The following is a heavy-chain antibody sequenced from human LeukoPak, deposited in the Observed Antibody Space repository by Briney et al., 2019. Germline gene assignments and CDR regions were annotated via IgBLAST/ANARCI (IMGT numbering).Heavy chain of an antibody. CDR2: IKQDGSEI. J-gene: IGHJ4*02. Sequence: GGSLRLSCAAAGLSSSSFWMSWVRQAPGELLEWVANIKQDGSEIFYAGSVKGRFTISRDNAKNSLYLQMNSLRAEDTAVYYCARSPDGFDYWGRGTLVTVSS. D-gene: IGHD5-24*01. CDR3: ARSPDGFDY. V-gene: IGHV3-7*03. CDR1: GLSSSSFW.